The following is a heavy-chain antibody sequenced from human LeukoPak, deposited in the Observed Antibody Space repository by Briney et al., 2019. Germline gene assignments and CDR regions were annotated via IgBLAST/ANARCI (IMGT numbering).Heavy chain of an antibody. J-gene: IGHJ4*02. D-gene: IGHD3-3*01. CDR3: QSRFLEWLLDY. CDR2: IYDTGST. V-gene: IGHV4-39*01. Sequence: SETLSLTCTVSVDSIRSNNYYWGWIRQPPGKGLEWIGSIYDTGSTFYNPSLKSRVIISVDTSKNQFSLKLSSVTAADTAVYYCQSRFLEWLLDYWGQGTLVTVSS. CDR1: VDSIRSNNYY.